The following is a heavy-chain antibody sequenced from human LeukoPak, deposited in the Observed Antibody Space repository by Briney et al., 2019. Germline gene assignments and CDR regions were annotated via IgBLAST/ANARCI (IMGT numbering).Heavy chain of an antibody. J-gene: IGHJ4*02. V-gene: IGHV4-61*02. CDR2: IYTSGST. CDR3: AREITGICLN. Sequence: PSETLSLTCTVSGGSISSGSYYWSWIRQPAGKGLEWIGRIYTSGSTNYNPSLKSRVTISVDTSKNQFSLKLSSVTAADTAVYYCAREITGICLNWGQGTLVTVSS. CDR1: GGSISSGSYY. D-gene: IGHD3-10*01.